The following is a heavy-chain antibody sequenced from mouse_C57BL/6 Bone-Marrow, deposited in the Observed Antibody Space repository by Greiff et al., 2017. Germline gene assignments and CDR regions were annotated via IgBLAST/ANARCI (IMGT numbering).Heavy chain of an antibody. CDR1: GFTFSSYA. CDR2: ISSGGDYI. CDR3: TRDRNGYDGGPWFAY. J-gene: IGHJ3*01. Sequence: EVKLVESGEGLVKPGGSLKLSCAASGFTFSSYAMSWVRQTPEKRLEWVAYISSGGDYIYYADTVKGRFTISRDNARNTLYLQMSSLKSEDTAMYYCTRDRNGYDGGPWFAYWGQGTLVTVSA. D-gene: IGHD2-2*01. V-gene: IGHV5-9-1*02.